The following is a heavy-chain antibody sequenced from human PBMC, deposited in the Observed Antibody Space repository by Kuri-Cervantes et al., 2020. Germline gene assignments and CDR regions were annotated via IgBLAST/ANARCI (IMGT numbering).Heavy chain of an antibody. CDR2: IIPIFGTA. D-gene: IGHD6-19*01. J-gene: IGHJ6*02. Sequence: SVKVSCKASGGTFSSYAISWVRQAPGQGLERMGGIIPIFGTANYAQKFQGRVTMTTDTSTSTAYMELRSLRSDDTAVYYCARVVAGLYYYYGMDVWGQGTTVTVSS. CDR3: ARVVAGLYYYYGMDV. CDR1: GGTFSSYA. V-gene: IGHV1-69*05.